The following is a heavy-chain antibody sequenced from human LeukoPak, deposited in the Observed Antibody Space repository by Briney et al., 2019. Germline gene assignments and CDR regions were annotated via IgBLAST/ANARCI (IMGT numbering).Heavy chain of an antibody. D-gene: IGHD3-22*01. CDR3: ARHDHYCDSRGDGTFDS. J-gene: IGHJ3*02. V-gene: IGHV5-51*01. Sequence: GVSLQISCHASAYRSTTYCITWVRHMPGKGREWRGIIKSADATAHYSPPSQGGVTTSSEKTINTTHLQGNRLKASDSAMDYCARHDHYCDSRGDGTFDSWGQGTMVTVSS. CDR1: AYRSTTYC. CDR2: IKSADATA.